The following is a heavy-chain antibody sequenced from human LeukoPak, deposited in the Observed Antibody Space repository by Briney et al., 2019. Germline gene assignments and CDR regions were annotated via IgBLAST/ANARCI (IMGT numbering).Heavy chain of an antibody. CDR3: ARSAAGGSYYYYMDV. CDR1: GFTFSSYT. Sequence: HAGGSLRLSCAASGFTFSSYTMNWVRQPPGKGLEWVSNIGTSSTTIYYADSVKGRFTISRDNAKNSLYLQMNSLRADDTAVYYCARSAAGGSYYYYMDVWGKGTTVTVSS. V-gene: IGHV3-48*01. J-gene: IGHJ6*03. D-gene: IGHD6-25*01. CDR2: IGTSSTTI.